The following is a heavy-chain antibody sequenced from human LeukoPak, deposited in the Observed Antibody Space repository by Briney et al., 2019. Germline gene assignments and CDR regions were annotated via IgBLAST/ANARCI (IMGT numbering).Heavy chain of an antibody. CDR2: IYYSGST. Sequence: TSETLSLTCTVSGGSISSSSYYWGWIRQPPGTGLEWIGSIYYSGSTYHNPSLKSRVTISVDTSKNQFSLKLSSVTAADTAVYYCAREGETYYYDSSGYYAYYMDVWGKGTTVTVSS. J-gene: IGHJ6*03. CDR3: AREGETYYYDSSGYYAYYMDV. CDR1: GGSISSSSYY. V-gene: IGHV4-39*07. D-gene: IGHD3-22*01.